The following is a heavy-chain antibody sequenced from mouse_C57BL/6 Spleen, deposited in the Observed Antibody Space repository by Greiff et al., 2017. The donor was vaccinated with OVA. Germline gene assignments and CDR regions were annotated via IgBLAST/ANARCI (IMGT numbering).Heavy chain of an antibody. CDR1: GFTFSSYA. Sequence: EVKLMESGEGLVKPGGSLKLSCAASGFTFSSYAMSWVRQTPEKRLEWVAYISSGGDYIYYADTVKGRFTISRDNARNTLYLQMSSLKSEDTAMYYCTRGDYDERAFAYWGQGTLVTVSA. CDR3: TRGDYDERAFAY. D-gene: IGHD2-4*01. J-gene: IGHJ3*01. V-gene: IGHV5-9-1*02. CDR2: ISSGGDYI.